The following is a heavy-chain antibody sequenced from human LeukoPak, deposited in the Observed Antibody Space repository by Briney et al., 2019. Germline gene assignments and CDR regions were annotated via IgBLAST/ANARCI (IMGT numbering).Heavy chain of an antibody. CDR2: INSDGSSI. CDR1: GFTFSSSW. J-gene: IGHJ4*02. CDR3: VRALMGDQDY. V-gene: IGHV3-74*01. Sequence: GGSLRLSCAPSGFTFSSSWMHWVRQAPGKGLVWVSRINSDGSSIAYADSVKGRFIISRDNAKNTLYLQMDSLRAEDTAVYYCVRALMGDQDYWGQGTLVTVSS. D-gene: IGHD5-24*01.